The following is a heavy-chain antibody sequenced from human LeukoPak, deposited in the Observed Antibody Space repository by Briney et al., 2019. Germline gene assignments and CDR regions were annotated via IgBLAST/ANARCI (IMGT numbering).Heavy chain of an antibody. CDR2: IYHGGST. V-gene: IGHV4-38-2*02. CDR3: ARVTGGYCRNSSCYALDV. J-gene: IGHJ6*04. D-gene: IGHD2-2*01. Sequence: SETLSLTCTVSEYSISSGLHWGWIRQPPGKGLEWIGSIYHGGSTFYNPSLKSRVTISVDTSKNQFSLNLNSVTAADTAVYYCARVTGGYCRNSSCYALDVWGTGTTVTVSS. CDR1: EYSISSGLH.